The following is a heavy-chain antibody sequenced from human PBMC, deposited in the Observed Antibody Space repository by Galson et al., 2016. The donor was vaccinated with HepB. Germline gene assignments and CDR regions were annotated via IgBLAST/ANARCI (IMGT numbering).Heavy chain of an antibody. V-gene: IGHV4-39*01. CDR2: IHYDGAT. Sequence: ETLSLTCTVYGGSISIYDRYWTWIRQPPGAGLEWIGSIHYDGATYYKPSLKSRITIYVETSKNQFSLRLSSVTAADTAVYYCARRGPGYIYDSWGQGSLVTVSS. CDR1: GGSISIYDRY. D-gene: IGHD5/OR15-5a*01. J-gene: IGHJ5*02. CDR3: ARRGPGYIYDS.